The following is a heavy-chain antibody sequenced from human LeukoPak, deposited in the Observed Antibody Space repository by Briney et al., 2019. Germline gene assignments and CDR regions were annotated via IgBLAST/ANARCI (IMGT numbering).Heavy chain of an antibody. V-gene: IGHV4-59*01. Sequence: PSETLSLTCTVSGGSISGFYWSWIRQPPGKGLEWIGYIYYSGTTTYNPPLKSRVTISIDMSNNHFSLNLRSVTAADTAVYYCARDSGPWGVFDPWGQGTLVTVSS. D-gene: IGHD3-10*01. J-gene: IGHJ5*02. CDR3: ARDSGPWGVFDP. CDR1: GGSISGFY. CDR2: IYYSGTT.